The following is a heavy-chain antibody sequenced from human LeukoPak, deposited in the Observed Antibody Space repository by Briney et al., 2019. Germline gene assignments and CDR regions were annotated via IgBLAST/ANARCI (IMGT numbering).Heavy chain of an antibody. J-gene: IGHJ5*02. CDR3: ARGLIAAAINWFDP. D-gene: IGHD6-13*01. CDR2: IYPGDSDT. Sequence: GESLQISCQGSGYSFTSYWIGWVRQMPGKGLEWMGIIYPGDSDTRYSPSFQGQVTISADKSISTAYLQWSSLKASDTTMYYCARGLIAAAINWFDPWGQGTLVTVSS. V-gene: IGHV5-51*01. CDR1: GYSFTSYW.